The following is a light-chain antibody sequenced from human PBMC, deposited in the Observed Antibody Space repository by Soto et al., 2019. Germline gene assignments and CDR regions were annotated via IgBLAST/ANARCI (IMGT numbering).Light chain of an antibody. V-gene: IGKV3-20*01. CDR1: QSVSNNY. CDR2: GAS. Sequence: EIVLTQSPGTLSLSPGERATLSCRASQSVSNNYLAWYQQKPGQAPRLLIYGASNSTTGIPDRFSGSWSGTDFTLTISRLEPEDVAVYYCQQYGSSGTFGQGTKVEIK. J-gene: IGKJ1*01. CDR3: QQYGSSGT.